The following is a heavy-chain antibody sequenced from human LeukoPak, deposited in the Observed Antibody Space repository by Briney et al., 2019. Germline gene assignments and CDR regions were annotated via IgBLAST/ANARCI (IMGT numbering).Heavy chain of an antibody. J-gene: IGHJ3*02. CDR2: IYYSGST. D-gene: IGHD2-2*01. CDR3: AREGGQQDIVVVPAAQNAFDI. CDR1: GGSISSGGYY. V-gene: IGHV4-31*03. Sequence: PSQTLSLTCTVSGGSISSGGYYWSWIRQHPGKGLEWIGYIYYSGSTNYNPSLKSRVTISVDTSKNQFSLKLSSVTAADTAVYYCAREGGQQDIVVVPAAQNAFDIWGQGTMVTVSS.